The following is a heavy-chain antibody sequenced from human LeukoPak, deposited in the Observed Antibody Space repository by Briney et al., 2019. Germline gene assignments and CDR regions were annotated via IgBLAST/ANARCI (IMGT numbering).Heavy chain of an antibody. J-gene: IGHJ4*02. CDR2: INPHGTEK. D-gene: IGHD4-23*01. CDR1: GFIFGDNW. Sequence: GGSLRLSCVASGFIFGDNWMGWVRQAPGKGLEWVANINPHGTEKYYADSLEGRFSVSRDNAKNSVYLQMNSLRVEDAGFYYCGKWGVNGGLHYWGQGFLVTVFS. V-gene: IGHV3-7*01. CDR3: GKWGVNGGLHY.